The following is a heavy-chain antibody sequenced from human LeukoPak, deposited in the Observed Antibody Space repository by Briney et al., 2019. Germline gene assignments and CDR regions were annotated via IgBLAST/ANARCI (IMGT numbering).Heavy chain of an antibody. D-gene: IGHD2-15*01. CDR1: GGSISSSSYY. J-gene: IGHJ3*02. CDR2: IYYTGST. V-gene: IGHV4-39*01. CDR3: ARHVVGGTCYSALNI. Sequence: SETLSLTCTVSGGSISSSSYYWGWIRQPPGKGLEWIGSIYYTGSTYYNPSLESRVTISMDTSTHQFSLKVTSVTAADTAVYYCARHVVGGTCYSALNIWGQGTIVTVSS.